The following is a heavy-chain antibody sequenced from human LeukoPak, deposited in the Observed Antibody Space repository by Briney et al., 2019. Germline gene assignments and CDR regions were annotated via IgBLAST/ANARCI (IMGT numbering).Heavy chain of an antibody. CDR1: GFTFSSYA. D-gene: IGHD3-22*01. V-gene: IGHV3-23*01. CDR3: AKARSYYYDSSGWNY. CDR2: ISGSGGST. J-gene: IGHJ4*02. Sequence: GGSLRLSCAAPGFTFSSYAMSWVRQAPGKGLEWVSAISGSGGSTYYADSVKGRFTISRDNSKNTLYLQMNSLRAEDTAVYYCAKARSYYYDSSGWNYWGQGTLVTVSS.